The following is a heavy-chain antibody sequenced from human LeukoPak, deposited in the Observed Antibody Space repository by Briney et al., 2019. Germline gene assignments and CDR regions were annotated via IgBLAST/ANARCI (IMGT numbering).Heavy chain of an antibody. J-gene: IGHJ4*02. V-gene: IGHV3-30*02. Sequence: GGSLRLSCAASGFTFSTYGMHWVRQAPGKGLEWVAFIRFDGSNRHYADSVKGRFTISRDNSKNTLYLQMHSLRGEDTAVYYCAKDQGAVAGIDYWGQGTLVTVSS. CDR1: GFTFSTYG. CDR2: IRFDGSNR. D-gene: IGHD6-19*01. CDR3: AKDQGAVAGIDY.